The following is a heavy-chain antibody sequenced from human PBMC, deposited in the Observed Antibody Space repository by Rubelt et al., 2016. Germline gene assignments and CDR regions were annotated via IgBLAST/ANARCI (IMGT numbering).Heavy chain of an antibody. V-gene: IGHV3-21*01. CDR1: SYS. CDR3: AKAEGAYCSGGSCSGGGDY. J-gene: IGHJ4*02. Sequence: SYSMNWVRQAPGKGLEWVSSISSSSSYIYYADSVKGRFTISRDNAKNSLYLQMNSLRAEDTAVYYCAKAEGAYCSGGSCSGGGDYWGQGTLVTVSS. D-gene: IGHD2-15*01. CDR2: ISSSSSYI.